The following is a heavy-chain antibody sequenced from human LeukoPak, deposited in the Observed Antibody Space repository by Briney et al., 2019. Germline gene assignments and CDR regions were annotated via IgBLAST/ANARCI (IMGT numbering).Heavy chain of an antibody. J-gene: IGHJ4*02. Sequence: GGSLRLSCAASGFTFSSYSMNWVRQAPGKGLEWVSSISPGSGYIYYADSVEGRFTISRDNAKNSLYLQMNSLRAEDTAVYYCARSSRDGYPPAYWGQGTLVTVSS. CDR2: ISPGSGYI. CDR3: ARSSRDGYPPAY. V-gene: IGHV3-21*01. CDR1: GFTFSSYS. D-gene: IGHD5-24*01.